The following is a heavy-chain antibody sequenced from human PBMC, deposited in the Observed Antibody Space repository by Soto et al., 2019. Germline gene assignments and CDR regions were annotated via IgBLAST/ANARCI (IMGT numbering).Heavy chain of an antibody. CDR1: GYTLTELS. Sequence: ASVKVSCKVSGYTLTELSMHWVRQAPGKGHEWMGGFDPEDGETIYAQKIQGRVTMTEDTSTDTAYMELSSLRSEDTAVYYCATASPGSVFFKWFYYYYYMYFWGKGTTVTVSS. CDR2: FDPEDGET. V-gene: IGHV1-24*01. J-gene: IGHJ6*03. D-gene: IGHD3-9*01. CDR3: ATASPGSVFFKWFYYYYYMYF.